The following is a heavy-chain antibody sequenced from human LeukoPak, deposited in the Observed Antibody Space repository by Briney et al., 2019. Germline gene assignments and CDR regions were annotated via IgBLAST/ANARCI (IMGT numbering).Heavy chain of an antibody. CDR3: ARDGGLLSGEYYFDY. Sequence: GGSLRLSCAASGFTFGSYSMNWVRQAPGKGLEWVSSISSSSSYIYYADSVKGRFTISRDNAKNSLYLQMNSLRAEDTAVYYCARDGGLLSGEYYFDYWGQGTLVTVSS. D-gene: IGHD3-16*01. J-gene: IGHJ4*02. CDR1: GFTFGSYS. CDR2: ISSSSSYI. V-gene: IGHV3-21*01.